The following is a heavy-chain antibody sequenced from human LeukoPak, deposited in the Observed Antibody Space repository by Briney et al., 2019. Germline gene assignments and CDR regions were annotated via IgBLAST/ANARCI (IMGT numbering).Heavy chain of an antibody. CDR1: GGSFSGYY. CDR3: ARGAYDILTGYYYYYYMDV. Sequence: SETLSLTCAVYGGSFSGYYWSWIRQPPGKGLEWIGYIYYSGSTNYNPSLKSRVTISVDMSKNQFSLKLRSVTAADTAVYYCARGAYDILTGYYYYYYMDVWGKGTTVTISS. J-gene: IGHJ6*03. D-gene: IGHD3-9*01. CDR2: IYYSGST. V-gene: IGHV4-59*01.